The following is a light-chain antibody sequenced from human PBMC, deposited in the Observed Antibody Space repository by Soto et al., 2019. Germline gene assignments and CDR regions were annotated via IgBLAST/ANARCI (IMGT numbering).Light chain of an antibody. V-gene: IGKV1-39*01. J-gene: IGKJ1*01. CDR1: QSISSY. CDR3: QKSYSTPVT. CDR2: AAS. Sequence: DIQMTQSPSSLSASVGDRVTITCRASQSISSYLNWYQQKPGKANKLLIYAASSLQSGVPSRFSGSGSGTDFTLTISSLQPEEFATYYCQKSYSTPVTFGKGTKVDIK.